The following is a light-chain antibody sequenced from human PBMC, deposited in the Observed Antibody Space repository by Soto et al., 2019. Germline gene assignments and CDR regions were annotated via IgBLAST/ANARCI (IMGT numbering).Light chain of an antibody. J-gene: IGKJ1*01. CDR2: DTF. Sequence: EIVLTQSPGTLSLSPWERATLPCRASQSVSSSYLAWYRQRPGQAPRLLIYDTFRRATGVPARFSGSGSGTEFTLTISSLQSEDFAVYYCQQYNDWPPWTFGQGTKVDIK. CDR3: QQYNDWPPWT. CDR1: QSVSSSY. V-gene: IGKV3-15*01.